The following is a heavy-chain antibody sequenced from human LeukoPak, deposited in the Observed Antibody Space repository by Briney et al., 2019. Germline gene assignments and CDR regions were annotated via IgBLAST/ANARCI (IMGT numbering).Heavy chain of an antibody. D-gene: IGHD6-13*01. CDR1: GYTFTSYG. Sequence: GASVKVSCKASGYTFTSYGISWVRQAPGQGLEWMGRINPNSGGTKYAQKFQGRVTMTTDTSINTAYLALSRLRSDDTAVYYCARGYSSSWLDYWGQGTLVTVSS. CDR2: INPNSGGT. CDR3: ARGYSSSWLDY. J-gene: IGHJ4*02. V-gene: IGHV1-2*06.